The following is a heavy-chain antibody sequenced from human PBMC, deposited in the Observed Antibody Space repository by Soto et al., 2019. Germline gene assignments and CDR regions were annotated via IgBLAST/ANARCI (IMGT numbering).Heavy chain of an antibody. Sequence: QVHLVESGGGVVQPGRSLRLSCAASGFTFSNNGMHWVRQAPGKGLEWMGVISYEGSEKYYAGSVKGRFTISRDNSKNTLLLQMDTLRAEETAIYYCVKDKGAAAGFDYWGQGSLVTVSA. V-gene: IGHV3-30*18. CDR1: GFTFSNNG. D-gene: IGHD6-13*01. CDR2: ISYEGSEK. J-gene: IGHJ4*02. CDR3: VKDKGAAAGFDY.